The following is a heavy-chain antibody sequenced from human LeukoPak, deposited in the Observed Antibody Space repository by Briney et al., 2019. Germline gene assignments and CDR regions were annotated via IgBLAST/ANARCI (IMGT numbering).Heavy chain of an antibody. CDR1: GYSFTSYW. J-gene: IGHJ3*02. CDR3: ARRITMVRGVIIRAFDI. V-gene: IGHV5-51*01. CDR2: IYPGDSDT. Sequence: GESLKISCKGSGYSFTSYWIGWVRQMPGKGLEWMGIIYPGDSDTRYSPSSQGQVTISADKSISTAYLQWSSLKASDTAMYYCARRITMVRGVIIRAFDIWGQGTMVTVSS. D-gene: IGHD3-10*01.